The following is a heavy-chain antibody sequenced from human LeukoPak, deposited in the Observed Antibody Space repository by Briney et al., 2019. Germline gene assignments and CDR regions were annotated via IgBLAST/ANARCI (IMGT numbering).Heavy chain of an antibody. J-gene: IGHJ4*02. Sequence: GGSLRLSCAASEFTFWMHWVRQAPGKGLVWASQINGDGSSTSYADSVKGRFTISRDNAKNTLYLQMNSLRAEDTAVYYCGNLDWGQGTLVTVSS. CDR1: EFTFW. V-gene: IGHV3-74*01. CDR3: GNLD. CDR2: INGDGSST.